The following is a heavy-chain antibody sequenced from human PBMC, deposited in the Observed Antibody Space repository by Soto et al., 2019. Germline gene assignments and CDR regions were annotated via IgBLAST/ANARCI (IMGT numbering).Heavy chain of an antibody. CDR1: GDSLSSPNW. V-gene: IGHV4-4*02. CDR3: GRHSGRTFDS. Sequence: QEQLQESGPGLVKPSGTLSLTCAVSGDSLSSPNWWSWVRLPPEKGLEWIGEISESGGTKYNPSLKSRVTISVDKSINHLALKLNSVTAADTAMYYCGRHSGRTFDSWGQGALVTVSS. CDR2: ISESGGT. D-gene: IGHD5-12*01. J-gene: IGHJ4*02.